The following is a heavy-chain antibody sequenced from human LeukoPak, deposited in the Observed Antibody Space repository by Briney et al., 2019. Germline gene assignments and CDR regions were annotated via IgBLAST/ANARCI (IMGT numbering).Heavy chain of an antibody. Sequence: SETLSLTCTVSGYSISSGYYWGWIRQPPGKGLEWIGSIYHSGSTYYNPSLKSRVTISVDTSKNQFSLKLSSVTTADTAVYYCASNPGYWGQGTLVTVSS. CDR3: ASNPGY. CDR1: GYSISSGYY. CDR2: IYHSGST. V-gene: IGHV4-38-2*02. J-gene: IGHJ4*02.